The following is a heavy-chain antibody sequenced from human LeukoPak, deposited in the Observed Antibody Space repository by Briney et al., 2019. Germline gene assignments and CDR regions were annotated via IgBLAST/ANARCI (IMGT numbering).Heavy chain of an antibody. V-gene: IGHV4-38-2*02. CDR2: VYRSGNP. Sequence: SETLSLTCDVSAYSISSGHYWGWIRQSPGKGLEWIGSVYRSGNPYYTPSLKSRVTISIDTYNNQFSLKLTSVTAADTAVYYCARDLDPWGQGTLVTVSS. CDR3: ARDLDP. CDR1: AYSISSGHY. J-gene: IGHJ5*02.